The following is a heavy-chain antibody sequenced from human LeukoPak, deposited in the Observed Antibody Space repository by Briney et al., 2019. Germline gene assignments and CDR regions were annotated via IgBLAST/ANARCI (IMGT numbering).Heavy chain of an antibody. Sequence: PGGSLRLSCAASGFTFSNAWMSWVRQAPGKGLEWVANIKQDGSEKYYVDSVKGRFTISRDNAKNSLYLQMNSLRAEDTAVYYCARLTVAGAHYYYYYMDVWGKGTTVTVSS. J-gene: IGHJ6*03. CDR1: GFTFSNAW. CDR3: ARLTVAGAHYYYYYMDV. D-gene: IGHD6-19*01. CDR2: IKQDGSEK. V-gene: IGHV3-7*01.